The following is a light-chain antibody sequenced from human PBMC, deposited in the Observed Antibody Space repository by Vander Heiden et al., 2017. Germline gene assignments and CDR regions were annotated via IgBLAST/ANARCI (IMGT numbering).Light chain of an antibody. CDR1: QTLLYSSNNKNY. V-gene: IGKV4-1*01. J-gene: IGKJ4*02. CDR2: WAS. Sequence: DIVMTQSPDSVAVSLGERATINCKSSQTLLYSSNNKNYLAWYQQKPGQPPKLLIYWASTRHSGVPDRFSGSGSGTDFTLTISSLQAEDVAVYYCQQYYSTPRTFGGGTKVEIK. CDR3: QQYYSTPRT.